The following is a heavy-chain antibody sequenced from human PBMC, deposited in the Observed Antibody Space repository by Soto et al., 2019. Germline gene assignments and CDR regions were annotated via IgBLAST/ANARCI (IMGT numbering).Heavy chain of an antibody. V-gene: IGHV4-4*07. D-gene: IGHD2-8*02. Sequence: LSLTCTVSGASITGTSYWSWIWQPAGKGLEWIGRFSLSGTTNYNPSLRSRVTMSADVSKNQFSLRLASVTAADTALYYCARGMTPPGAPAWYYFDSWGQGTLVTVSS. CDR2: FSLSGTT. CDR1: GASITGTSY. J-gene: IGHJ4*02. CDR3: ARGMTPPGAPAWYYFDS.